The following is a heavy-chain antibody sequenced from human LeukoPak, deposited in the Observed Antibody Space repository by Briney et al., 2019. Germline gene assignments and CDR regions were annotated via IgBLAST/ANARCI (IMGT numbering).Heavy chain of an antibody. CDR1: GFTFSSYR. Sequence: PGGSLRLSCAASGFTFSSYRMNWVRQAPGKGLEWVSSISSSSSYIYYADSVKGRFTISRDNTKNSLYLQMHSLRADDTAVDYCARDGTGIVYYYAMDVWGQGTTVTVSS. CDR3: ARDGTGIVYYYAMDV. CDR2: ISSSSSYI. D-gene: IGHD3/OR15-3a*01. V-gene: IGHV3-21*01. J-gene: IGHJ6*02.